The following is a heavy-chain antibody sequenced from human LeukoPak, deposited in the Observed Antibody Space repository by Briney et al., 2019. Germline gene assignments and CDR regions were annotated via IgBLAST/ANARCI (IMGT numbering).Heavy chain of an antibody. V-gene: IGHV1-2*02. CDR2: INPNSGGT. D-gene: IGHD6-19*01. J-gene: IGHJ3*02. CDR1: GYTFTGYY. CDR3: ARGRIAVAGTGAFDI. Sequence: EASVKVSCKASGYTFTGYYMHWVRQAPGQGLEWMGWINPNSGGTNYAQKFQGRVTMTRDTSISTAYMELSRLGSDDTAVYYCARGRIAVAGTGAFDIWGQRTMVTVSS.